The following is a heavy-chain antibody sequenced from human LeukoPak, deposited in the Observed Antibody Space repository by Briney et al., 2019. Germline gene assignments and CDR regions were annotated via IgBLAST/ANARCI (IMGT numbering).Heavy chain of an antibody. D-gene: IGHD2-2*01. Sequence: GGSLRPSCTASGFTFSSYSMNWVRQAPGKGLEWVSYISSSGSAIYYADSVKGRFTISRDKSKNTLYLQMNSLRAEDTAVYYCAKDKKYAEYYFDYWGQGTLVTVSS. CDR2: ISSSGSAI. V-gene: IGHV3-48*01. J-gene: IGHJ4*02. CDR1: GFTFSSYS. CDR3: AKDKKYAEYYFDY.